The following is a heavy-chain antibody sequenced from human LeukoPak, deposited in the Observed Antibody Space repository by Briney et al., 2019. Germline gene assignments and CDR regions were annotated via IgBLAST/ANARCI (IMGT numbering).Heavy chain of an antibody. CDR3: ARQTAMGRSGDY. J-gene: IGHJ4*02. Sequence: ESLKISCKASGYSFTSYWIGWVRQMPGKGLEWMGIIDPSDSETRYTPSFQGQVTISVDKSLTTANLQWNSLKASDTAMYYCARQTAMGRSGDYWGQGTLVTVSS. V-gene: IGHV5-51*01. CDR2: IDPSDSET. CDR1: GYSFTSYW. D-gene: IGHD5-18*01.